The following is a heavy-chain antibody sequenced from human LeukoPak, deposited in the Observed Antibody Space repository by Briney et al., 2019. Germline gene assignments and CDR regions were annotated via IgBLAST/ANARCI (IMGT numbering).Heavy chain of an antibody. CDR3: ARDGRIAVAPRVGYYYGMDV. CDR1: GFTFSSYA. CDR2: IYTSGST. Sequence: PGGSLRLSCAASGFTFSSYAMSWIRQPAGKGLEWIGRIYTSGSTNYNPSLKSRVTMSVDTSKNQFSLKLSSVTAADTAVYYCARDGRIAVAPRVGYYYGMDVWGQGTTVTVSS. J-gene: IGHJ6*02. D-gene: IGHD6-19*01. V-gene: IGHV4-4*07.